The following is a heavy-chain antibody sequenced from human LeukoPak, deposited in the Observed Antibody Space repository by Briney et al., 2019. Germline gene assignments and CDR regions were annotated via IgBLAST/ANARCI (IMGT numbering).Heavy chain of an antibody. CDR2: ISGSGGST. V-gene: IGHV3-23*01. CDR3: AKAFAFVGANFFDY. D-gene: IGHD1-26*01. CDR1: GFTFSSYA. J-gene: IGHJ4*02. Sequence: GGSLRLSCAASGFTFSSYAMSWVRQAPGKGLEWVSAISGSGGSTYYADSVEGRFTISRDNSKNTLYLQMNSLRAEDAAIYYCAKAFAFVGANFFDYWGQGTLVTVSS.